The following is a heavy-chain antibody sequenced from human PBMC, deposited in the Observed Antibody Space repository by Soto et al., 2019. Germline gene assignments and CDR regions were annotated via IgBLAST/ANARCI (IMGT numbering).Heavy chain of an antibody. CDR3: ARGGAWTPEGLGY. J-gene: IGHJ4*02. CDR1: GFTFSSFA. V-gene: IGHV3-30-3*01. Sequence: QVQLVESGGGVVQPGRSLRLSCAASGFTFSSFAMHWVRQAPGKGLEWLAVISSDVVNYYYAESVKGRFTISRDNSKNTLDLEMNSLRNEKTAVYYCARGGAWTPEGLGYWGQGTLVTVSS. D-gene: IGHD3-16*01. CDR2: ISSDVVNY.